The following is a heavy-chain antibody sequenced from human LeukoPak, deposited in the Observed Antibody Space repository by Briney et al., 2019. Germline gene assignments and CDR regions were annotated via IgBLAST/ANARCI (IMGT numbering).Heavy chain of an antibody. CDR2: FDPEDGET. CDR3: AREGYSGYDG. Sequence: GASVKVSCKVSGYTLTELSMHWVRQAPGKGLEWMGGFDPEDGETIYAQKFQGRVTMTRDTSISTAYMELSRLRSDDTAVYYCAREGYSGYDGWGQGTLVTVSS. D-gene: IGHD5-12*01. CDR1: GYTLTELS. V-gene: IGHV1-24*01. J-gene: IGHJ4*02.